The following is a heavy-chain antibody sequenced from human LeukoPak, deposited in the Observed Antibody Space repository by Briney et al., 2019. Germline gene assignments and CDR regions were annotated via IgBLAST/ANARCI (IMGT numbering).Heavy chain of an antibody. D-gene: IGHD3-22*01. J-gene: IGHJ4*02. CDR2: ISSSSSYI. CDR3: AGAHYYDSSAFDY. V-gene: IGHV3-21*01. Sequence: GGSLRLSCAASGFTFSSYSMNWVRQAPGKGLEWVSSISSSSSYIYYADSVKGRFTISRDNAKNSLYLQMNSLRAEDTAVYYCAGAHYYDSSAFDYWGQGTLVTVSS. CDR1: GFTFSSYS.